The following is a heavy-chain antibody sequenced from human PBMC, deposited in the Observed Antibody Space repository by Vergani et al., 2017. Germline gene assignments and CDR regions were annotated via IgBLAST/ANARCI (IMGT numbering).Heavy chain of an antibody. V-gene: IGHV1-2*02. J-gene: IGHJ4*02. CDR3: ARDVAGYCSGGSCYAYYFDY. D-gene: IGHD2-15*01. CDR2: INPNSGGT. CDR1: GYTFTGYY. Sequence: QVQLVQSGAEVKKPGASVKVSCKASGYTFTGYYMHWVRQVPGQGLEWMGWINPNSGGTNYAQKFQGRVTMTRDTSISTAYMELSRLRSDDTAVYYCARDVAGYCSGGSCYAYYFDYWGQGTLVTVSS.